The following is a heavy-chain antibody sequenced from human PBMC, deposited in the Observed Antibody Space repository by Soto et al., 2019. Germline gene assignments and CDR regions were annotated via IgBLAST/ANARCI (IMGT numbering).Heavy chain of an antibody. CDR2: IYYSGST. J-gene: IGHJ6*03. V-gene: IGHV4-59*01. Sequence: SETLSLTCTVSGGSISSYYWSWIRQPPGKGLEWIGYIYYSGSTNYNPSIKSRVTISVDTSKNQFSLKLSSVTAADTAVYYCARSPSYYYYYMDVWGKGTTVTVSS. CDR3: ARSPSYYYYYMDV. CDR1: GGSISSYY.